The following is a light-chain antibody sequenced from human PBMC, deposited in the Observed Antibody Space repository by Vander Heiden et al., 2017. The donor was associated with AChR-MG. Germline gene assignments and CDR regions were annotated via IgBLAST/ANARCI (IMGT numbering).Light chain of an antibody. Sequence: SYVLTQPPSVSVAPGKTARITCGGKNIGSNSVHWYQQKPGQAPVLVVYDDSDRPSGIPERFSGSNSGNTATLTISRVEAWDEADYYCQVWDSSSDPYVVCGGGTKLTGL. CDR3: QVWDSSSDPYVV. J-gene: IGLJ2*01. V-gene: IGLV3-21*03. CDR2: DDS. CDR1: NIGSNS.